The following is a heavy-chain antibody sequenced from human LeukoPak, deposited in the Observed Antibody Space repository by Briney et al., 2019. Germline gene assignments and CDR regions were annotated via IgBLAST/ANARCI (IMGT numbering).Heavy chain of an antibody. CDR2: IDWDDDK. V-gene: IGHV2-70*04. CDR1: GFSLTTTGMR. Sequence: SGPALVKPTQTLTLTCTFSGFSLTTTGMRVMWIRQPQGMALEWLARIDWDDDKFYSASLKTRLTISKDTYKNQVVLTMTNMDPVDTATYYCARGSGYSRFDYLGQGTLVTVSS. J-gene: IGHJ4*02. D-gene: IGHD3-22*01. CDR3: ARGSGYSRFDY.